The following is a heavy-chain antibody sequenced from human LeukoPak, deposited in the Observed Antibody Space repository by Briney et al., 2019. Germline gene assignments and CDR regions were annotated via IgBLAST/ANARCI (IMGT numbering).Heavy chain of an antibody. Sequence: KASETLSLTCTVSGGSISSYYWSWIQQPPGKGLEWIGYIYYSGSTNYNPSLKSRVTISVDTSKNQFSLKLSSVTAADTAVYYCARALPDGYNSLGYWGQGTLVTVSS. CDR1: GGSISSYY. V-gene: IGHV4-59*01. CDR2: IYYSGST. D-gene: IGHD5-24*01. CDR3: ARALPDGYNSLGY. J-gene: IGHJ4*02.